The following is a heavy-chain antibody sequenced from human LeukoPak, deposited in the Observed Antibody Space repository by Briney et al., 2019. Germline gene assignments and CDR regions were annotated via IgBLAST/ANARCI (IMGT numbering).Heavy chain of an antibody. CDR2: ISYDGSNK. CDR1: GFTFSSYA. Sequence: PGGSLRLSCAASGFTFSSYAIHWVRQAPGKGLEWVAVISYDGSNKYYADSVKGRFTISRDNSKNTLYLQMNSLRAEDTAVYYCARGSAGALDYWGQGTLVTVSS. CDR3: ARGSAGALDY. V-gene: IGHV3-30-3*01. D-gene: IGHD1-26*01. J-gene: IGHJ4*02.